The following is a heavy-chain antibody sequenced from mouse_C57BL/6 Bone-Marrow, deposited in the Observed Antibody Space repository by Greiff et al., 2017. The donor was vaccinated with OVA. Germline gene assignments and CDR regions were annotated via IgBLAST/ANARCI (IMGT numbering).Heavy chain of an antibody. CDR3: ARGAYYSNYAAY. Sequence: VQLQHPGAELVKPGASVKMSCKASGYTFTSYWITWVKQRPGQGLEWIGDIYPGSGSTNYNEKFKSKATLTVDTSSSTAYMQLSSLTSEDSAVYYCARGAYYSNYAAYWGQGTLVTVSA. CDR1: GYTFTSYW. V-gene: IGHV1-55*01. D-gene: IGHD2-5*01. J-gene: IGHJ3*01. CDR2: IYPGSGST.